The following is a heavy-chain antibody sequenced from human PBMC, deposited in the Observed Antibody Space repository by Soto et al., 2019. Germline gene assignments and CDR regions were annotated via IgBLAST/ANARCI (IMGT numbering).Heavy chain of an antibody. Sequence: SVKVSCKASGGTFSSYAISWVRQAPGQGLEWMGGIIPIFGTANYAQKFQGRVTITADESTSTAYMELSSLRSEDTAVYYCARGFSFSARAFVYWGQGTLVTVSS. D-gene: IGHD3-3*02. CDR3: ARGFSFSARAFVY. CDR1: GGTFSSYA. V-gene: IGHV1-69*13. J-gene: IGHJ1*01. CDR2: IIPIFGTA.